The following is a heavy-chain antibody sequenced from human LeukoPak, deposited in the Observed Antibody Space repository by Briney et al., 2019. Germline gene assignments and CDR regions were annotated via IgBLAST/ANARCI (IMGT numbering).Heavy chain of an antibody. CDR2: IYYSGST. Sequence: PSETLSLTCTVSGGSISSGGYYWSWVRQPPGKGLEWIGYIYYSGSTNYNPSLKSRVTISVDTSKNQFSLKLSFVTAADTAVYYCARTRLGDYYDSSGDDAFDIWGQGTMVTVSS. D-gene: IGHD3-22*01. V-gene: IGHV4-61*08. CDR1: GGSISSGGYY. CDR3: ARTRLGDYYDSSGDDAFDI. J-gene: IGHJ3*02.